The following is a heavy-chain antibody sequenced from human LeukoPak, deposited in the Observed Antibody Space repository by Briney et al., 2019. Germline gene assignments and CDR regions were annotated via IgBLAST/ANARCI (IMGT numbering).Heavy chain of an antibody. Sequence: PGGSLRLSCAASGFTVSSNYMSWVRQAPGKGLEWVSVIYSGGSTYYADSVKGRFTISRDNSKNTLYLQMNSLRAEDTAVYYCARGYYYDSSGLDAFDIWGQGTVVTVSS. CDR2: IYSGGST. CDR1: GFTVSSNY. J-gene: IGHJ3*02. V-gene: IGHV3-66*02. CDR3: ARGYYYDSSGLDAFDI. D-gene: IGHD3-22*01.